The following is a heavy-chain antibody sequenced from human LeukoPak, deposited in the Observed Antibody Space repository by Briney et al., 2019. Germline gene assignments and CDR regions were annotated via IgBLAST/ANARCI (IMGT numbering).Heavy chain of an antibody. J-gene: IGHJ4*02. CDR1: GGSVSGYY. CDR3: ARIHRYCSGGACYVLDN. Sequence: PSETLSLTCVVSGGSVSGYYWGWIRQPPGRGLEWIGYVYYSGSTNYNPSFRSRITISVDTSRNQFSLQLSSVTAADTAVYYCARIHRYCSGGACYVLDNWGQGTLVAVSS. D-gene: IGHD2-15*01. CDR2: VYYSGST. V-gene: IGHV4-59*02.